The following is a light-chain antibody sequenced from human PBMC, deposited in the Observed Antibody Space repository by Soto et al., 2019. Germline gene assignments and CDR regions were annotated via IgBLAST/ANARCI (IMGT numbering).Light chain of an antibody. V-gene: IGKV1-39*01. CDR1: QSISSY. Sequence: DIQMTQSPSSLSASVGDRVTITCRASQSISSYLNWYQQKPGKAPKVLISGASSLQSGVPLRFSGSGSGTEFTLTISSLQSEDYAGYYCQQSHSTPLTFGRGTKVEIK. J-gene: IGKJ4*01. CDR3: QQSHSTPLT. CDR2: GAS.